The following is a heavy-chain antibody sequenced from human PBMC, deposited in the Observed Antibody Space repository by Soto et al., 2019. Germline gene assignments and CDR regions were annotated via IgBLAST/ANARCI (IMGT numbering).Heavy chain of an antibody. Sequence: EVQLVESGGGLVKPGGSLRLSCAASGFTFSSYSMNWVRQAPGKGLEWVSSISSSSSYIYYADSVKGRFTISRDNAKNSLYLQMNSLRAEDTAVYYCAREGGNYYGSGKNAFDIWGQGTMVTVSS. CDR3: AREGGNYYGSGKNAFDI. D-gene: IGHD3-10*01. J-gene: IGHJ3*02. V-gene: IGHV3-21*01. CDR2: ISSSSSYI. CDR1: GFTFSSYS.